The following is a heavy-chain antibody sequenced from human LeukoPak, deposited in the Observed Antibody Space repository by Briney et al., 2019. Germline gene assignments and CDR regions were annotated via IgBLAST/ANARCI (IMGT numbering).Heavy chain of an antibody. D-gene: IGHD6-19*01. CDR1: GDSVSSNSAA. CDR3: TRAFEYSSGWFYFDY. Sequence: SQTLSLTCASSGDSVSSNSAAWNWIRQSPSRGLEWLGRTYYRSKWSNDYAASVRGRITVNPDTSKNQFSLQLNSVTPEDTAVYYCTRAFEYSSGWFYFDYWGQGTLVTVSS. J-gene: IGHJ4*02. CDR2: TYYRSKWSN. V-gene: IGHV6-1*01.